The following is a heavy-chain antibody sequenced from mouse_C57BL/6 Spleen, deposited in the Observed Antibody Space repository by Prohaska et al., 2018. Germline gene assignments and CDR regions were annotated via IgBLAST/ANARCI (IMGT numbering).Heavy chain of an antibody. CDR3: TRGVTTYFDV. D-gene: IGHD2-2*01. V-gene: IGHV1-15*01. CDR1: GYTFTDYE. CDR2: IDPETGGT. J-gene: IGHJ1*03. Sequence: GAELVRPGASVTLSCKASGYTFTDYEMHWVKQTPVHGLEWIGAIDPETGGTAYNQKFKGKAILTADKSSSTAYMELRSLTSEDSAVYYCTRGVTTYFDVWGTGTTVTVSS.